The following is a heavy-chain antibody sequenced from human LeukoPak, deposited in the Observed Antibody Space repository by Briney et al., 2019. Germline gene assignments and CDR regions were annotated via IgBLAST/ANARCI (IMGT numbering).Heavy chain of an antibody. CDR2: INDDGSST. CDR3: VRGGASTWS. V-gene: IGHV3-74*01. CDR1: GFTFKLYW. Sequence: GGSLRLSCAASGFTFKLYWMHWVRQAPGKGPVWVSRINDDGSSTSYADSVKGRFTISRDDAKNTLYLQMNSLRAEDTAVYYCVRGGASTWSWGQGTLVIVSS. J-gene: IGHJ5*02. D-gene: IGHD2-15*01.